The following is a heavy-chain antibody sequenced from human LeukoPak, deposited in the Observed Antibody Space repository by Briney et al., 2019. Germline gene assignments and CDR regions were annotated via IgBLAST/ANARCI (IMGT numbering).Heavy chain of an antibody. J-gene: IGHJ6*03. V-gene: IGHV3-74*03. CDR3: ASGSSGGDYYYMDV. Sequence: GGSLRLSCAASGFTFSSYWMHWVRHAPGKGLVWVSRINSDGSSTTYADSVKGRFTISRDNAKNTLYLQMNSLRAEDTAVYYCASGSSGGDYYYMDVWGKGTTVTVSS. CDR1: GFTFSSYW. D-gene: IGHD2-15*01. CDR2: INSDGSST.